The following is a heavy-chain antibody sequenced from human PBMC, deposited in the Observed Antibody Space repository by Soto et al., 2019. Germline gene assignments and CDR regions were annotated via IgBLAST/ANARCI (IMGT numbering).Heavy chain of an antibody. D-gene: IGHD3-3*02. J-gene: IGHJ4*02. CDR2: IHYTGST. CDR3: ARLHVWTGYPADY. V-gene: IGHV4-59*08. Sequence: SETLSLTCTVSGGSISGYYWNWIRQPPGKGLEWIGYIHYTGSTNYNPSLLSRVTMSVDTSKNQFSLKVASVTAADTAVYYCARLHVWTGYPADYWGQGTLVTVSS. CDR1: GGSISGYY.